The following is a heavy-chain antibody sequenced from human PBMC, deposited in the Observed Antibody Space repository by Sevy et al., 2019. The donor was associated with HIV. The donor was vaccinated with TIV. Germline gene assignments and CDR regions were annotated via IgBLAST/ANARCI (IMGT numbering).Heavy chain of an antibody. CDR1: GGSIRRYY. CDR2: IYNSGNT. CDR3: ARVFDSEGAFDL. J-gene: IGHJ3*01. D-gene: IGHD2-21*01. V-gene: IGHV4-59*13. Sequence: SETLSLTCTVSGGSIRRYYWSWIRQPPGNGLEWIGYIYNSGNTNYNPSLKSRVTISVDTSKNQFSLRLSSVTAADTAVYYCARVFDSEGAFDLWGQWTLVTVSS.